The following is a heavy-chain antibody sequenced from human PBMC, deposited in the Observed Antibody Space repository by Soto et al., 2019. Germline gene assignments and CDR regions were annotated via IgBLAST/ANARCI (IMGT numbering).Heavy chain of an antibody. D-gene: IGHD2-21*01. CDR1: GFTFSRYA. Sequence: GGSLRLSCAASGFTFSRYAMNWVRQAPGKGLEWISTISDGDGRTYYADSVKGRFTISRDNSQNMVYLQMSSLRAEDTGAYYCAQALRDTYMVGLWGQGTLVTVSS. J-gene: IGHJ5*02. CDR3: AQALRDTYMVGL. CDR2: ISDGDGRT. V-gene: IGHV3-23*01.